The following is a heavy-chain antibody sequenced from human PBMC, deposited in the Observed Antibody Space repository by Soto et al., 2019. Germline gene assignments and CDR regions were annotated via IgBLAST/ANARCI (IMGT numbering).Heavy chain of an antibody. J-gene: IGHJ4*02. D-gene: IGHD3-16*02. CDR1: GGSISSGGYY. Sequence: PSETLSLTCTVSGGSISSGGYYWNWIRQHPGKGLEWIGYIYYIGSTYYNPSLKSRVTISVDTSKNQFSLKLSSVTAADTAVYYCARARIMITFGGVIPRTFDYWGQGTLVTVSS. CDR3: ARARIMITFGGVIPRTFDY. CDR2: IYYIGST. V-gene: IGHV4-31*03.